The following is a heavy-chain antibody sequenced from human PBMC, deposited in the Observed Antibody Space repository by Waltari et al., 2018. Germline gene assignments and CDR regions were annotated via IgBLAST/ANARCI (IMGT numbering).Heavy chain of an antibody. V-gene: IGHV4-59*01. D-gene: IGHD6-13*01. CDR3: ARRPAAGTSSYYYYYYMDV. Sequence: QVQLQESGPGLVKPSETLSLTCTVSGGSISSYYWSWIRQPPGKGLEWIGYIYYSGSTNYNPSLKSRVTISVDTSKNQFSLKLSSVTAADTAVYYCARRPAAGTSSYYYYYYMDVWGKGTTVTVSS. CDR2: IYYSGST. CDR1: GGSISSYY. J-gene: IGHJ6*03.